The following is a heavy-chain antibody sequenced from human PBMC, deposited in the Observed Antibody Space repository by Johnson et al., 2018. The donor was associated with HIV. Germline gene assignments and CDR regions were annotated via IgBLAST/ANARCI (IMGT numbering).Heavy chain of an antibody. Sequence: QEQLVESGGGVVQPGRSLRLSCAASGFTFNNYGMHWVRQAPGKGLEWVAVIWHDGSNKYYADSVKGRFTISRDNSKNTLYLQMNSLRAEDTAVYYCAKDWSVLEWLSLHAFDTWGQGTMVIVSS. CDR2: IWHDGSNK. CDR3: AKDWSVLEWLSLHAFDT. D-gene: IGHD3-3*01. V-gene: IGHV3-33*06. J-gene: IGHJ3*02. CDR1: GFTFNNYG.